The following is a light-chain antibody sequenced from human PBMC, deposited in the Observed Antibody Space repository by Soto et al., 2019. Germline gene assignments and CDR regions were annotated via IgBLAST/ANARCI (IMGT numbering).Light chain of an antibody. CDR3: SSYTNIDTGACV. Sequence: QSVLTQPASVSGSPGQSITISCTGTSGDIGSYNRVSWYQQHPGKAPQLIIYEVTDLPSGFSNPFSGSKSGNTASLTISGLQAEDEAEYYCSSYTNIDTGACVFGGGTKLTVL. CDR2: EVT. J-gene: IGLJ1*01. V-gene: IGLV2-14*01. CDR1: SGDIGSYNR.